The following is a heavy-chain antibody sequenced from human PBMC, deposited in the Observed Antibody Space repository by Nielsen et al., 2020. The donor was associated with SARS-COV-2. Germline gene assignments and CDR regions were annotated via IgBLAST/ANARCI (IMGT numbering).Heavy chain of an antibody. V-gene: IGHV3-21*01. Sequence: GESLKISCAASGFTFSSYWMNWVRQAPGKGLEWVSSISSSSSYIYYADSVKGRFTISRDNAKNSLYLQMNSLRAEDTAVYYCARDRAVGAIFDYWGQGTLVTVSS. J-gene: IGHJ4*02. CDR2: ISSSSSYI. D-gene: IGHD1-26*01. CDR3: ARDRAVGAIFDY. CDR1: GFTFSSYW.